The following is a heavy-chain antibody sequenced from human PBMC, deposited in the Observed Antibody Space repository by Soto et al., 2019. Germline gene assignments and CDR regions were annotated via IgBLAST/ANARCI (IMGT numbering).Heavy chain of an antibody. CDR3: AKDIGYQIAGDGIDY. CDR1: GFTFDDYA. J-gene: IGHJ4*02. D-gene: IGHD7-27*01. Sequence: GGSLRLSCAASGFTFDDYAMHWVRQAPGKGLEWVSGISWNSGSIGYADSVKGRFTISRDNAKNSLYLQMNSLRAEDTALYYCAKDIGYQIAGDGIDYWGQGTLVTVSS. V-gene: IGHV3-9*01. CDR2: ISWNSGSI.